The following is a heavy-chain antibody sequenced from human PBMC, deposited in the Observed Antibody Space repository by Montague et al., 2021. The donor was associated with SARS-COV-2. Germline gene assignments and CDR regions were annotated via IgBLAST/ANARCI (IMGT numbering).Heavy chain of an antibody. D-gene: IGHD5-12*01. V-gene: IGHV4-4*07. CDR3: ARQYTGYNRRFDY. CDR2: ISSSGGI. CDR1: GSISGYY. Sequence: SETLSLTCSVSGSISGYYWTWIRQSAGKGLEWIGRISSSGGIDXXASLXSRVTMSLDTSKIQLSLKLSSVTAADTAVYYCARQYTGYNRRFDYWGQGALVTVSP. J-gene: IGHJ4*02.